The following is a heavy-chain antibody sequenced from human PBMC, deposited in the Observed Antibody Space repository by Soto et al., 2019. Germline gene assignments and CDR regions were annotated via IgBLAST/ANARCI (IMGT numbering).Heavy chain of an antibody. Sequence: ALVKVSCKASGYTFTSYGISWVRQTHGQGLEWMGWISAYNGNTNYAQKLQGRVTMTTDTSTSTAYMELRSLRSDDTAVYYCARDLFRYSSGSPTDYWGQGTLVTVSS. J-gene: IGHJ4*02. CDR1: GYTFTSYG. CDR3: ARDLFRYSSGSPTDY. D-gene: IGHD6-19*01. V-gene: IGHV1-18*01. CDR2: ISAYNGNT.